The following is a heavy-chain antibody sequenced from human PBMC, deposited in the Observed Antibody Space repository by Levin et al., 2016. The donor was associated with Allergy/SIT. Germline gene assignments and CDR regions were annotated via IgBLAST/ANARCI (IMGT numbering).Heavy chain of an antibody. CDR2: ISSSSSYI. Sequence: VRQAPGKGLEWVSSISSSSSYIYYADSVKGRFTISRDNAKNSLYLQMNSLRAEDTAVYYCARDLRDFDWLLSESVYFDYWGQGTLVTVSS. V-gene: IGHV3-21*01. J-gene: IGHJ4*02. D-gene: IGHD3-9*01. CDR3: ARDLRDFDWLLSESVYFDY.